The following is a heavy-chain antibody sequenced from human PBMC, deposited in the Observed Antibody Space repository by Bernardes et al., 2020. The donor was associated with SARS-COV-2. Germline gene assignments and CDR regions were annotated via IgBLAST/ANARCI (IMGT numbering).Heavy chain of an antibody. V-gene: IGHV3-48*03. J-gene: IGHJ6*02. CDR2: ISSSGSTI. CDR3: ARARDYSYGMDV. Sequence: GGSLRLSCAGSGFSFNNYEMNWVRQAPGKGLEWVSYISSSGSTIYYADSVKGRFTISRDNAKDSLYLQMNTLRGEDTGLYFCARARDYSYGMDVWGQGTTVTVSS. CDR1: GFSFNNYE.